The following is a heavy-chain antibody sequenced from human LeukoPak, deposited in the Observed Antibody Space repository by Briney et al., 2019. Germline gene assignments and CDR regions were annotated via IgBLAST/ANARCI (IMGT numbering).Heavy chain of an antibody. CDR3: ARVTSYYDFWSGYYTGYGSYYYMDV. CDR2: IYYSGST. Sequence: SETLSLTCTVSGGSISSSSYYWGWIRQPPGKGLEWIGSIYYSGSTYYNPSLKSRVTISVDTSKNQFSLKLSSVIAADTAVYYCARVTSYYDFWSGYYTGYGSYYYMDVWGKGTTVTVSS. J-gene: IGHJ6*03. D-gene: IGHD3-3*01. V-gene: IGHV4-39*07. CDR1: GGSISSSSYY.